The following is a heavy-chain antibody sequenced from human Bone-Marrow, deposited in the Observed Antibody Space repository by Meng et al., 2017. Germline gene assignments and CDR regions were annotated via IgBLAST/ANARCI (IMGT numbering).Heavy chain of an antibody. V-gene: IGHV4-4*02. CDR2: IYHSGST. Sequence: VALEESAPGLVKPSGTLSLPCAVSGGSISSSNWVRWVRQPPGKGLEGIGEIYHSGSTNYNPSLKSRVTISVDKSKNQFSLKLSSVTAADTAVYYCARARGIAVAEPWDYWGQGTLVTVSS. J-gene: IGHJ4*02. CDR3: ARARGIAVAEPWDY. D-gene: IGHD6-19*01. CDR1: GGSISSSNW.